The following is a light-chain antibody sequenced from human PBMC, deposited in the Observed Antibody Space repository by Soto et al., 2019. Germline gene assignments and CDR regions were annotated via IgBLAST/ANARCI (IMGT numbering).Light chain of an antibody. V-gene: IGKV3-20*01. Sequence: EIVLTQSPGTLSLSPGERATLSCRASQSVSSIFLAWYQQKPGQAPRLLIYGASSRATGIPDRFSGSGSGTDFTLTISRLEPDDFAVYFCQQYGSSPPWTFGQGTKVEIK. J-gene: IGKJ1*01. CDR1: QSVSSIF. CDR2: GAS. CDR3: QQYGSSPPWT.